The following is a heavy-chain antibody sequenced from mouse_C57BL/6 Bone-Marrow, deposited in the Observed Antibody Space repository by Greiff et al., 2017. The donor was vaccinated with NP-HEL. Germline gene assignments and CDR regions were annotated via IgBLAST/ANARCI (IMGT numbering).Heavy chain of an antibody. CDR2: IDPSDSYT. CDR1: GYTFTSYW. V-gene: IGHV1-59*01. D-gene: IGHD1-1*01. Sequence: QVQLQQPGAELVRPGTSVKLSCKASGYTFTSYWMHWVKQRPGQGLEWIGVIDPSDSYTNYNQKFKGKATLTVDTSSSTAYMQLSSLTSEDSAVYYCARPSFITTVVATPYYYAMDYWGQGTSVTVSS. CDR3: ARPSFITTVVATPYYYAMDY. J-gene: IGHJ4*01.